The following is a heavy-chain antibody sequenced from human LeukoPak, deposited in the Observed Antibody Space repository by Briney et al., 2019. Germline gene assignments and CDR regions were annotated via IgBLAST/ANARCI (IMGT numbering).Heavy chain of an antibody. CDR1: GGTFSSYG. CDR2: IIPSFGTA. Sequence: ASVKVSCKASGGTFSSYGMSWVRQAPGQGLEWMGGIIPSFGTANYAQKLQGRVTITADESTRTAYMELSSLRSEDTAVYYCASLSTGGYYYDSGFDYWGQGTLVTVSS. D-gene: IGHD3-22*01. J-gene: IGHJ4*02. CDR3: ASLSTGGYYYDSGFDY. V-gene: IGHV1-69*01.